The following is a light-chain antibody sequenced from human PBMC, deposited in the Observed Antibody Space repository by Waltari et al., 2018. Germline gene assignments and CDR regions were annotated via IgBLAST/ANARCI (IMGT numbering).Light chain of an antibody. CDR2: EAS. J-gene: IGKJ4*01. Sequence: EIVLTQSPGTLSLSPGERATLSCRASQSISRNLAWYQQKPGQAPRLLIYEASTRATAIPARFSGSGSGTDFTLTISSLQSEDFAVYYCQQYDRWPLTFGGGTKLEIK. V-gene: IGKV3-15*01. CDR3: QQYDRWPLT. CDR1: QSISRN.